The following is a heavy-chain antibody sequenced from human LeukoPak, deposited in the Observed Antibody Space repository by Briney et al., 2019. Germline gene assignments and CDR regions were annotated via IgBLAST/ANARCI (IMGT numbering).Heavy chain of an antibody. CDR3: AKGGGYDFWSGYPDV. CDR2: ISWNSDKI. Sequence: GGSLRLSCAASGFKFDDYAMHWVRQVPGKGLEWVSGISWNSDKIGYADSVKGRFTISRDNAKNSLYLQMNSLRVEDMALYYCAKGGGYDFWSGYPDVWGKGTTVTVSS. J-gene: IGHJ6*04. V-gene: IGHV3-9*03. CDR1: GFKFDDYA. D-gene: IGHD3-3*01.